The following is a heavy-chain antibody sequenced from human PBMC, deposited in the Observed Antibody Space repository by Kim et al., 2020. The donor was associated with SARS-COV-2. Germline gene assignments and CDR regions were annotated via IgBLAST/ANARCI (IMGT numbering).Heavy chain of an antibody. J-gene: IGHJ4*02. V-gene: IGHV1-69*04. Sequence: AQKFQGRVTITADKSTSTAYMEMSSLRAEDTAGHYCAGGGVVVAATIDYWGQGTLVTVSS. D-gene: IGHD2-15*01. CDR3: AGGGVVVAATIDY.